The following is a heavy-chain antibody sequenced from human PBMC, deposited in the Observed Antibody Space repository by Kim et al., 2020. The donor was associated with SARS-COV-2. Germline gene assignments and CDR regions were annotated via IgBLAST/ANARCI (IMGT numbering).Heavy chain of an antibody. CDR1: GSTLNDYA. D-gene: IGHD6-13*01. Sequence: GGSLRLSCRASGSTLNDYAIHWVRQAPGKGLEWLAVISHDESRKFHADSVKGRLSITRDKSKGTVSLHIDRLGGEDSAVYYCAKDRVSSQQLVLDYFYGMDVWGQGATGIVSS. CDR3: AKDRVSSQQLVLDYFYGMDV. V-gene: IGHV3-30*18. CDR2: ISHDESRK. J-gene: IGHJ6*01.